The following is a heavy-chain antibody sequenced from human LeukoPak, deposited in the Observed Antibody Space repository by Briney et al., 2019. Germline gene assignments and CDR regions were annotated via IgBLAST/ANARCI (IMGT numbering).Heavy chain of an antibody. CDR3: AKPPDGYNSGAFGY. D-gene: IGHD5-24*01. Sequence: GRSLRLSCAASGFTFSSYGMHWVRQAPGKGLEWVALIWYDGTNKYYADSVKGRFTISRDNSKNTLYLQMSSLRVEDTAVYYCAKPPDGYNSGAFGYWGQGTLVTVSS. CDR2: IWYDGTNK. CDR1: GFTFSSYG. V-gene: IGHV3-33*06. J-gene: IGHJ4*02.